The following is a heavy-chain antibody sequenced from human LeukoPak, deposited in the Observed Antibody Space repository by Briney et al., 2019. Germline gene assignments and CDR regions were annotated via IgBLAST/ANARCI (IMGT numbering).Heavy chain of an antibody. Sequence: GVSLRLSCAASELHAMTWVRQGPGKALEWVSAISRSGASTYYADSVKGRFPISRDKSNNPLFLQMHSPTAEDPAVYYCANLGGKTDNGDEYYDMDVWGQGTTVTVSS. CDR2: ISRSGAST. V-gene: IGHV3-23*01. J-gene: IGHJ6*02. CDR3: ANLGGKTDNGDEYYDMDV. D-gene: IGHD2/OR15-2a*01. CDR1: ELHA.